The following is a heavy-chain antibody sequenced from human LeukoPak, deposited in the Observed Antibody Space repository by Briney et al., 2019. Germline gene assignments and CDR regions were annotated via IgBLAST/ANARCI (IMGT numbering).Heavy chain of an antibody. V-gene: IGHV4-4*07. CDR3: ARGYYNILTGYYIDF. J-gene: IGHJ4*02. CDR2: IDTSGHT. D-gene: IGHD3-9*01. Sequence: SETLSLTCTVSGGSVNNHYWSWLRQSAEKGLEWIGRIDTSGHTRSHPSLRSRLRMSVDTSKNQFSLRLDSVTAADTAVYYCARGYYNILTGYYIDFWGQGTLVTVSS. CDR1: GGSVNNHY.